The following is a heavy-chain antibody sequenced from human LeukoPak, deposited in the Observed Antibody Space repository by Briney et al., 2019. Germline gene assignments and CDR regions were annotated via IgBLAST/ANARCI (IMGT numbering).Heavy chain of an antibody. V-gene: IGHV3-48*01. D-gene: IGHD6-13*01. CDR1: GFTSSTYS. Sequence: GGSLRLSCAASGFTSSTYSMSWVRQAPGKGLEWVSYISSISSIIYYADSVKGRFTISRDNAKSSLYLQMNSLRAEDTAVYYCARSRPGTEAGQPNFDYWGQGTLVTVSS. J-gene: IGHJ4*02. CDR2: ISSISSII. CDR3: ARSRPGTEAGQPNFDY.